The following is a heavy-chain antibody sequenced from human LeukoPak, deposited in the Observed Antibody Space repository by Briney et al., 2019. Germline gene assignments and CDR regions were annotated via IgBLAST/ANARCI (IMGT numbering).Heavy chain of an antibody. V-gene: IGHV3-30*04. D-gene: IGHD6-19*01. J-gene: IGHJ4*02. CDR3: AKGPWLAYPYYFDY. Sequence: PGGSLRLSCAASGFTFSSFAMHWVRQAPGKGLEWVAVISYDGSNMYYADSVKGRFTISRDNSKNTLYLQMNSLRAEDTAVYYCAKGPWLAYPYYFDYWGQGTLVTVSS. CDR1: GFTFSSFA. CDR2: ISYDGSNM.